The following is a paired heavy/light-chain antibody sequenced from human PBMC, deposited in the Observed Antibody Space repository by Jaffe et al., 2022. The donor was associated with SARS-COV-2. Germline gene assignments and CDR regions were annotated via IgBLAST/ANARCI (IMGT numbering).Heavy chain of an antibody. D-gene: IGHD1-26*01. CDR3: ARQPTVGATAKVFEY. Sequence: QITLKESGPTLVKPTQTLTLTCSFSGFSLTTTGVAVGWIRQPPGKALEWLALIHWDDDDRYSPSLNNRLTITKDTSKNQVVLTMTNVDPTDTATYYCARQPTVGATAKVFEYWGQGILVTVSS. J-gene: IGHJ4*02. CDR2: IHWDDDD. CDR1: GFSLTTTGVA. V-gene: IGHV2-5*02.
Light chain of an antibody. J-gene: IGKJ1*01. V-gene: IGKV1-12*01. Sequence: DIQMTQSPSSVSASVGDTVTITCRASQGISSRLAWYQQKPGKAPKLLIYAASTLQSGVPSRFSGSGSGTDFSLTITSLQPEDFATYYCQQGSNFPRTFGQGTKVEIK. CDR3: QQGSNFPRT. CDR2: AAS. CDR1: QGISSR.